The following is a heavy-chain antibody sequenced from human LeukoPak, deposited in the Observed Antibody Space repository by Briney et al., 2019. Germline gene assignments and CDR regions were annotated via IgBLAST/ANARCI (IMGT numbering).Heavy chain of an antibody. D-gene: IGHD1-26*01. CDR3: ARGSYMPLYVWELPLDY. Sequence: SETLSLTCTVSGGSISSYYWSWIRQPAGKGLEWIGRIYTIGNTNYNPSLKSRVTMSVDTSKNQFSLKLSSVTAADTAVYYCARGSYMPLYVWELPLDYWGQGTLVTVSS. CDR1: GGSISSYY. CDR2: IYTIGNT. V-gene: IGHV4-4*07. J-gene: IGHJ4*02.